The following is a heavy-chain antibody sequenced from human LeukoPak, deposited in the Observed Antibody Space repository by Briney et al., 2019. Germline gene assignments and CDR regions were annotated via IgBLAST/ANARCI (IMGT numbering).Heavy chain of an antibody. CDR3: AKGDDFWSGYYKGRAFDI. J-gene: IGHJ3*02. Sequence: PGGSLRLSCAASGFTFSSYGMSWVRQAPGKGLEWVSAISGSGGSTYYADSVKGRFTISRDNSKNTLYLQMNSLRAEDTAVYYCAKGDDFWSGYYKGRAFDIWGQGTMVTVSS. CDR2: ISGSGGST. D-gene: IGHD3-3*01. CDR1: GFTFSSYG. V-gene: IGHV3-23*01.